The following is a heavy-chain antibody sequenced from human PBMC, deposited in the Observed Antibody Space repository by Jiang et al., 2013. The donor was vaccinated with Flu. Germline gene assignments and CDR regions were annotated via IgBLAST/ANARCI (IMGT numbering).Heavy chain of an antibody. D-gene: IGHD2-15*01. V-gene: IGHV4-34*01. J-gene: IGHJ5*02. CDR2: INHSGST. CDR1: GGSFSGYY. CDR3: ARVVVVQRGHWFDP. Sequence: LLKPSETLSLTCAVYGGSFSGYYWSWIRQPPGKGLEWIGEINHSGSTNYNPSLKSRVTISVDTSKNQFSLKLSSVTAADTAVYYCARVVVVQRGHWFDPWGQGTLVTVSS.